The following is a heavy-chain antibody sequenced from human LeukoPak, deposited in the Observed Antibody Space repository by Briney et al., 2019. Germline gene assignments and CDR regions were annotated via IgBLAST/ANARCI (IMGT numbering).Heavy chain of an antibody. CDR3: ARGRNWNYFDY. J-gene: IGHJ4*02. V-gene: IGHV3-21*01. Sequence: PGGSLRLSCAASGFTFSYYSMNWVRQAPGKGLEWVSSISSSSSYIYYADSVKGRFTISRDNAKNSLYLQINSLRAEDTAVYYCARGRNWNYFDYWGQGTLVTVSS. CDR1: GFTFSYYS. D-gene: IGHD1-1*01. CDR2: ISSSSSYI.